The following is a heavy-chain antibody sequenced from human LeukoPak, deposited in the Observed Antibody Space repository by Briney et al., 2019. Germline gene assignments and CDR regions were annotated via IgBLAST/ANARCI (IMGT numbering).Heavy chain of an antibody. D-gene: IGHD3-22*01. CDR1: GFTFSSYD. Sequence: GGSLRLSCAASGFTFSSYDMTWVRQTPGKGLEWVALISRSGGTTYYADSVKGRFTISRDNSKNTLYLQMNSLRAEDTAVYYCAKGRLRHTMIVVVTNDYWGQGTLVTVSS. CDR3: AKGRLRHTMIVVVTNDY. CDR2: ISRSGGTT. J-gene: IGHJ4*02. V-gene: IGHV3-23*01.